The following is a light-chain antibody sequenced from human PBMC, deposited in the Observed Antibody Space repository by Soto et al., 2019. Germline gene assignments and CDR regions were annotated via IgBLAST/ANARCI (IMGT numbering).Light chain of an antibody. Sequence: SVLTQPPSASGSPGQSVTISCTGTSSDVGAYNYVSWYQQHPGKAPKLMIYEVSKRPSGVPDRFSGSKSGNTASLTVSGLQAEDEADYYCSSYAGSNNFVVFGGGTKVTVL. CDR1: SSDVGAYNY. V-gene: IGLV2-8*01. CDR2: EVS. J-gene: IGLJ2*01. CDR3: SSYAGSNNFVV.